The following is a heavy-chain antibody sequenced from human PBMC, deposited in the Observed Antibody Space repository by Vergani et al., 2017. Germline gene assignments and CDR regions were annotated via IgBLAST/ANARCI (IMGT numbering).Heavy chain of an antibody. V-gene: IGHV1-69*01. D-gene: IGHD2-2*01. CDR3: AGAPGDCSSTSCYVEHYYYYYMDV. CDR1: GGTFSSYA. J-gene: IGHJ6*03. CDR2: IIPIFGTA. Sequence: QVQLVQSGAEVKKPGSSVKVSCKASGGTFSSYAISWVRQAPGQGLEWMGGIIPIFGTANYAQKFQGRVTITADESTSTAYMELSSLRSDDTAVYYCAGAPGDCSSTSCYVEHYYYYYMDVWGKGTTVTVSS.